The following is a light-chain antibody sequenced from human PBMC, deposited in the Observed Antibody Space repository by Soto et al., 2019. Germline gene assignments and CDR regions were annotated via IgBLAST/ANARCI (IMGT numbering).Light chain of an antibody. CDR2: AAS. V-gene: IGKV1-39*01. CDR1: HSINTY. Sequence: DIQMTQSPSSLSASVGDRVTITCRASHSINTYLNWYHQTNGKAPNLLIYAASSLQSGVPSRFSGSGSGTDFTLTITGLQPEDFETYYCQQNYSIPITFGQGTRLEIK. J-gene: IGKJ5*01. CDR3: QQNYSIPIT.